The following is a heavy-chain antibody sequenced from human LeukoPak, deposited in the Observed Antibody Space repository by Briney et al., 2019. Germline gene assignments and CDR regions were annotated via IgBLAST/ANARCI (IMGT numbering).Heavy chain of an antibody. CDR2: IYYSGST. V-gene: IGHV4-31*03. J-gene: IGHJ5*02. D-gene: IGHD3-22*01. Sequence: SETLSLTCTVSGGSISSGGYYWSWIRQHPGKGLEWIGYIYYSGSTYYNPSLKSRVTISVDTSKNQFSLKLSSVTAADTAVYYCARVPSPGSMIVERVDPWGQGTLVTVSS. CDR3: ARVPSPGSMIVERVDP. CDR1: GGSISSGGYY.